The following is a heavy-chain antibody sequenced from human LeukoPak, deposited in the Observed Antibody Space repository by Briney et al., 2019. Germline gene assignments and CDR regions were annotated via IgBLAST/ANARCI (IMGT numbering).Heavy chain of an antibody. CDR3: ARGTIAVAGVYAFDI. J-gene: IGHJ3*02. Sequence: ASVKVSCKASGYTFTSYAMNWVRQAPGQGLEWMGWINTNTGNPTYAQGFTGRFVFSLDTSVSTAYPQISSLKAEDTAVYYCARGTIAVAGVYAFDIWGQGTMVTVSS. CDR1: GYTFTSYA. CDR2: INTNTGNP. V-gene: IGHV7-4-1*02. D-gene: IGHD6-19*01.